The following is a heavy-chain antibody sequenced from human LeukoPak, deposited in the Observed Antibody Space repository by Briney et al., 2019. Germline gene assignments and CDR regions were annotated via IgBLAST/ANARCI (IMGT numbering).Heavy chain of an antibody. D-gene: IGHD6-19*01. Sequence: ASVKVSCKASGYTFTGYYMHWVRQAPGQGLEWMGWINPNSGGTNYAQKFQGRVTMTRDMSISTAYMELSRLRSDDTAVYYCATEPSIAVAGTDDYWGQGTLVTVSS. CDR1: GYTFTGYY. CDR3: ATEPSIAVAGTDDY. CDR2: INPNSGGT. J-gene: IGHJ4*02. V-gene: IGHV1-2*02.